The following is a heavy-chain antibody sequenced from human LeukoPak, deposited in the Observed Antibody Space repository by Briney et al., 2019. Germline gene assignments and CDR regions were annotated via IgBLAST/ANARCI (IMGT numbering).Heavy chain of an antibody. CDR2: IYYSGST. D-gene: IGHD2-15*01. V-gene: IGHV4-39*07. CDR1: GGSISSSSYY. CDR3: ARVGVDCSGGSCYFGDY. Sequence: PSETLSLTCTVSGGSISSSSYYWGWIRQPPGKGLEWIGSIYYSGSTYYNPSLKSRVTISVDTSKNQFSLKLSSVTAADTAVYYCARVGVDCSGGSCYFGDYWGQGTLVTVSS. J-gene: IGHJ4*02.